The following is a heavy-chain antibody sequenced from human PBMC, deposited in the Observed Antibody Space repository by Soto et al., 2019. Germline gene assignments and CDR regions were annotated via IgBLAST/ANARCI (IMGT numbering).Heavy chain of an antibody. CDR1: GFTFSDYW. CDR3: VKDGGYCSSSTCYSPRNHYFDS. D-gene: IGHD2-2*01. Sequence: CEASGFTFSDYWMSWVRQAPGKGPEWVANIKFDGSEKQYVDSVRGRFTISRDNSRNSLFLQMNSLRAGDTAVYYCVKDGGYCSSSTCYSPRNHYFDSWGQGTLVTVSS. V-gene: IGHV3-7*03. J-gene: IGHJ4*02. CDR2: IKFDGSEK.